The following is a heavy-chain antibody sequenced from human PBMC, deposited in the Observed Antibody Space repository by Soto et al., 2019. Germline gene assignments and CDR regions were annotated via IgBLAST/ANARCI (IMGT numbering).Heavy chain of an antibody. D-gene: IGHD4-17*01. CDR3: AREKQLNGENDY. CDR1: GYTFTSYD. CDR2: MNPNRGNT. J-gene: IGHJ4*02. V-gene: IGHV1-8*01. Sequence: QVQLVQSGAEVKKPGASVKVSCKASGYTFTSYDINWVRQATGQGLEWMGWMNPNRGNTGYAQKFQGRVTMTRNTSISTAYMELSSLRSEDTAVYYCAREKQLNGENDYWGQGTLVTVSS.